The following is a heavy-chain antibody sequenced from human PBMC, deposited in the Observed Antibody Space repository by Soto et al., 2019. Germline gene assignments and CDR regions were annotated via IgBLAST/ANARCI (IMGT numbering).Heavy chain of an antibody. J-gene: IGHJ3*02. V-gene: IGHV3-9*01. CDR2: ISSNSGNI. D-gene: IGHD6-19*01. CDR1: GFSFDNFA. Sequence: EVQLVESGGGIVEPGRSLRLSCAASGFSFDNFAMHWVRQAPGKGLVWVSSISSNSGNIGYADSVKGRFTISRDNAKNSLYLEMNSLRVEDTAVYYCAKGGSSSWLRDGLHIWGQGTMVTASS. CDR3: AKGGSSSWLRDGLHI.